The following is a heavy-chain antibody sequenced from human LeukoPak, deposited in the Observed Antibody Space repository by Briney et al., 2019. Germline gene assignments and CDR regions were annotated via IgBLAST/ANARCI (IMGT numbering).Heavy chain of an antibody. CDR1: GLTFSNYG. CDR2: IRYDGSNK. V-gene: IGHV3-30*02. Sequence: QTGGSLRLSCVASGLTFSNYGMHWVRQAPGKGLEWMAFIRYDGSNKYYADSVKGRFTISRDNAKNSLYLQMNSLRAEDTAVYYCAVDSSGKGTAPLIDYWGQGTLVTVSS. CDR3: AVDSSGKGTAPLIDY. D-gene: IGHD3-22*01. J-gene: IGHJ4*02.